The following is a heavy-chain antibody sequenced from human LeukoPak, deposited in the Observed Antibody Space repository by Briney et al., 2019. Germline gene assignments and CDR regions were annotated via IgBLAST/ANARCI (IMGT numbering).Heavy chain of an antibody. D-gene: IGHD6-19*01. CDR1: GGSISSSSYY. CDR3: ARRAAVADNYFDY. J-gene: IGHJ4*02. V-gene: IGHV4-39*01. CDR2: IYYSGST. Sequence: PSETLSLTCTVSGGSISSSSYYWGWIRQPPGKGLEWIGSIYYSGSTYYNPSLKSRVTISVDTSKNRFSLKLSSVTAADTAVYYCARRAAVADNYFDYWGQGTLVTVSS.